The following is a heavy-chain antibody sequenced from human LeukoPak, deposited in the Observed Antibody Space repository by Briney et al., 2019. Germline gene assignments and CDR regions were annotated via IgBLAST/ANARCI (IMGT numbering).Heavy chain of an antibody. CDR1: GFTFSSYW. V-gene: IGHV3-74*01. D-gene: IGHD3-10*01. J-gene: IGHJ4*02. CDR2: INTDGSST. CDR3: AKDRGWFGELLLFDY. Sequence: GGSLRLSCAASGFTFSSYWMHWVRQAPGKGLVWVSRINTDGSSTYYADSVKGRFTISRDNSKNTLYLQMNSLRAEDTAVYYCAKDRGWFGELLLFDYWGQGTLVTVSS.